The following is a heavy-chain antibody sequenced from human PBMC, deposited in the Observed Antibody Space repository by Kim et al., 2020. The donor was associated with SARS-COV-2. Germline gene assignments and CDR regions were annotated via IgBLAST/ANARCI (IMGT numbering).Heavy chain of an antibody. Sequence: SETLSLTCTVSGVSISNYYWSWIRQPAGKGLEWIGHIYTSGSTNYNPSLKSRVTMSVDTSRNQCSLKLTSVTAADTAIYYCARGGTSRLYPFDYWGQGTLVAVSS. J-gene: IGHJ4*02. CDR1: GVSISNYY. CDR3: ARGGTSRLYPFDY. CDR2: IYTSGST. V-gene: IGHV4-4*07. D-gene: IGHD2-2*01.